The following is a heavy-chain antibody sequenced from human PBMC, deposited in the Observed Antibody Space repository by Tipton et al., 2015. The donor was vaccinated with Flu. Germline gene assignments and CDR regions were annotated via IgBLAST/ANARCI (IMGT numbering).Heavy chain of an antibody. CDR2: IHYSGST. J-gene: IGHJ6*03. CDR3: ARAQHYDSNAYYYYYMDV. CDR1: GGSISSYH. D-gene: IGHD3-22*01. Sequence: TLSLTCTVSGGSISSYHWGWIRQPPGKGLEWIGGIHYSGSTYYNPSLKSRVTISVDTSKNQFSLKVTSVTAADTAVYYCARAQHYDSNAYYYYYMDVWGKGTTVTVSS. V-gene: IGHV4-39*01.